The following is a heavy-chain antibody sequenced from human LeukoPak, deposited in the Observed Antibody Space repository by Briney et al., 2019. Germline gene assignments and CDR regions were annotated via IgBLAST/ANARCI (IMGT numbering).Heavy chain of an antibody. Sequence: SETLSLTCTVSGGSLSSSSYYWGWIRQPPGKGLEWIGSIYYSGSTYYNPSLKSRVTISVDMSKNQFSLKLSSVTAADTAVYYCASSDYGGNSFAFDIWGQGTMVTVSS. CDR3: ASSDYGGNSFAFDI. D-gene: IGHD4-23*01. CDR2: IYYSGST. J-gene: IGHJ3*02. CDR1: GGSLSSSSYY. V-gene: IGHV4-39*01.